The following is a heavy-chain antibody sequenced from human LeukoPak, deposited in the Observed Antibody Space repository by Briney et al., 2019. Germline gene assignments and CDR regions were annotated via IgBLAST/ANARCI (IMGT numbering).Heavy chain of an antibody. Sequence: ASVKVSCKASGYTFTSYGITWVRQAPGQGLEWMGWISAYNGDTNFAQHLQGRVTMTTDTSTSTGYMELRSLRSDDTAVYYCARAVAAADTMDYWGQGTLVTVSS. CDR2: ISAYNGDT. CDR3: ARAVAAADTMDY. D-gene: IGHD6-13*01. CDR1: GYTFTSYG. J-gene: IGHJ4*02. V-gene: IGHV1-18*01.